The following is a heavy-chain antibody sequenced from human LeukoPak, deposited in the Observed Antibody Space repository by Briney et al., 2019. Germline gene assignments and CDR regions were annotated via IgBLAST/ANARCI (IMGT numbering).Heavy chain of an antibody. J-gene: IGHJ4*02. Sequence: GGSLRLSCAISGFTAGGYAMNWVRQAPGKGLEWVSSISWSGSYIYYADSVRGRFTISRDNAKSSLYLQMDSLRAEDTALYYCAKDGPYGGEWFDYWGQGTLVTVSS. CDR3: AKDGPYGGEWFDY. CDR2: ISWSGSYI. V-gene: IGHV3-21*01. D-gene: IGHD2-8*01. CDR1: GFTAGGYA.